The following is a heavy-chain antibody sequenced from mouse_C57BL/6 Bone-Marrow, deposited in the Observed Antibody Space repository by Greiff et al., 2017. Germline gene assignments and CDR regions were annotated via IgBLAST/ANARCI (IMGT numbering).Heavy chain of an antibody. CDR1: GYTFTSYW. V-gene: IGHV1-53*01. CDR2: INPSNGGT. D-gene: IGHD2-1*01. CDR3: AGGNHFFYAMDY. Sequence: QVQLQQPGTELVKPGASVKLSCKASGYTFTSYWMHWVKQRPGQGLEWIGNINPSNGGTNYNAKFKSKATLTVDKSSSTAYMQLSSLTSEDSAVYYCAGGNHFFYAMDYWGQGTSVTVSS. J-gene: IGHJ4*01.